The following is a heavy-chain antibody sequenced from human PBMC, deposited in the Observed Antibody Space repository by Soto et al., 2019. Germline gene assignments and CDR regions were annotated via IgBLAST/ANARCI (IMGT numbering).Heavy chain of an antibody. CDR1: GGSISSSSYY. D-gene: IGHD6-19*01. Sequence: SETLSLTCTVSGGSISSSSYYWGWIRQPPGTGLEWIGSIYYSGSTYYNPSLKSRVTISVDTSKNQFSLKLSSVTAADTAVYYCATRDEWLGGYYYYGMDVWGQGTTVTVSS. V-gene: IGHV4-39*01. CDR2: IYYSGST. CDR3: ATRDEWLGGYYYYGMDV. J-gene: IGHJ6*02.